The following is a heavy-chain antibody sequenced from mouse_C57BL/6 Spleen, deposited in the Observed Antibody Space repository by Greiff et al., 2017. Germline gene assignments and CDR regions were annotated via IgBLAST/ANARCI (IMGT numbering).Heavy chain of an antibody. J-gene: IGHJ3*01. Sequence: EVKLMESGPELVKPGASVKIPCKASGYTFTDYNMDWVKQSHGKSLEWIGDINPNNGGTIYNQKFKGKATLTVDKSSSTAYMELRSLTSEDTAVYYCARRGYDYEFAYWGQGTLVTVSA. CDR2: INPNNGGT. V-gene: IGHV1-18*01. CDR3: ARRGYDYEFAY. D-gene: IGHD2-4*01. CDR1: GYTFTDYN.